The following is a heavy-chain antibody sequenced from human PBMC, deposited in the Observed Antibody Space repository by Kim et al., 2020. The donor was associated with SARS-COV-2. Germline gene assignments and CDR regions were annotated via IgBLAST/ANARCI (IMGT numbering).Heavy chain of an antibody. Sequence: GGSLRLSCAASGFTFSSYGMHWVRQAPGTGLEWVAVISSDGSNKYYADSVKGRFTISRDNSKNTLYLQMNSLRAEDTAVYYCASTAAGSGYDSSTTWGQG. CDR1: GFTFSSYG. J-gene: IGHJ1*01. V-gene: IGHV3-33*05. CDR2: ISSDGSNK. CDR3: ASTAAGSGYDSSTT. D-gene: IGHD3-22*01.